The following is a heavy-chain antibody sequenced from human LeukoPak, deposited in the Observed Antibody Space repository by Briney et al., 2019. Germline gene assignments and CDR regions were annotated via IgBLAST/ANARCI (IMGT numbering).Heavy chain of an antibody. V-gene: IGHV3-23*01. D-gene: IGHD2-15*01. Sequence: GGSLRLSCAASGFIFSDFAMTWVRQAPGKGLEWVSSINKSGGITYYADSVRGRFTISRDNSKSTLHLQMNSLRAEDTAVYYCAKDQFTGSGGAYWGQGTLVTVSS. CDR3: AKDQFTGSGGAY. J-gene: IGHJ4*02. CDR2: INKSGGIT. CDR1: GFIFSDFA.